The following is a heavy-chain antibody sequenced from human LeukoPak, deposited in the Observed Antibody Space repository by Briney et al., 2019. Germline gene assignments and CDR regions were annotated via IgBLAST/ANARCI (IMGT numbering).Heavy chain of an antibody. Sequence: GGSLRLSCAASGFTFSSYSMNWVRQAPGKGLEWVSYISSSSSTIYYADSVKGRFTISRDNAKNSPYLQMNSLRAEDTAVYYCARDPRQWLAPFDYWGQGTLVTVSS. CDR3: ARDPRQWLAPFDY. CDR2: ISSSSSTI. CDR1: GFTFSSYS. J-gene: IGHJ4*02. D-gene: IGHD6-19*01. V-gene: IGHV3-48*01.